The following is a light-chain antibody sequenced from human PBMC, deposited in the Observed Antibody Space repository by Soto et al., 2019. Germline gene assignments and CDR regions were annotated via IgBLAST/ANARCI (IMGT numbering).Light chain of an antibody. V-gene: IGKV1-5*03. Sequence: DIQMTQSPSTLSASVGDRVTITCRASQSISSWLAWYQQKPGKAPKLLIYKASSLESGVPSRFSGSGSGTYPILTISSLQQDDVGSYCRQQYNSLPYTFGQGTKVEIK. CDR1: QSISSW. CDR3: QQYNSLPYT. J-gene: IGKJ2*01. CDR2: KAS.